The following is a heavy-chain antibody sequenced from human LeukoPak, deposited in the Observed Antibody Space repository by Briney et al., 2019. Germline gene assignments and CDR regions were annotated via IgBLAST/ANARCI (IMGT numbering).Heavy chain of an antibody. D-gene: IGHD3-3*01. V-gene: IGHV1-2*02. CDR3: ARGLGTYYDFWSGLNWFDP. Sequence: ASVKVPCKASGYTFTGYYMHWVRQAPGQGLEWMGWINPNSGGTNYAQKFQGRVTMTRDTSISTAYMELSRLRSDDTAVYYCARGLGTYYDFWSGLNWFDPWGQGTLVTVSS. CDR2: INPNSGGT. CDR1: GYTFTGYY. J-gene: IGHJ5*02.